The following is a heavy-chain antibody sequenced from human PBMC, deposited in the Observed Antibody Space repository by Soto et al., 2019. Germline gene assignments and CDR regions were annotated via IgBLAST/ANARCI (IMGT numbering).Heavy chain of an antibody. CDR1: GGSISSSSYY. J-gene: IGHJ4*02. D-gene: IGHD6-19*01. Sequence: QLQLQESGPGLVKPSETLSLTCTVSGGSISSSSYYWGWIRQPPGKGLEWIGSIYYSGSTYYNPCLKSRVTISVGTSKNQFSLKLSSVTAADTAVYYCAITGYSSGWLDYWGQGTLVTVSS. V-gene: IGHV4-39*01. CDR2: IYYSGST. CDR3: AITGYSSGWLDY.